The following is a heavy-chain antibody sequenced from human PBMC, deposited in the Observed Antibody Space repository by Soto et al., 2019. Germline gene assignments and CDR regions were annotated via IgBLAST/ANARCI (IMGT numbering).Heavy chain of an antibody. Sequence: PGGSLRLSCAASGFTFSSYAMHWVRQAPGKGLEWVAVISYDGSNKYYADSVKGRFTISRDNSKNILYLQMNSLRAEDTAVYYCARVDYGDYGWYFDLWGRGTLVTVSS. CDR1: GFTFSSYA. D-gene: IGHD4-17*01. V-gene: IGHV3-30*14. J-gene: IGHJ2*01. CDR2: ISYDGSNK. CDR3: ARVDYGDYGWYFDL.